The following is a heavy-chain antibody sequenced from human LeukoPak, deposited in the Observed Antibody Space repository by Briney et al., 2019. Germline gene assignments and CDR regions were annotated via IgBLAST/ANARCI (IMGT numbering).Heavy chain of an antibody. CDR1: GGSISSGDYY. D-gene: IGHD6-6*01. CDR2: IYYSGSA. CDR3: ARGLAARRGYNWFDP. Sequence: SETLSLTCTVSGGSISSGDYYWSWIRQPPGKGLEWIGYIYYSGSAYYNPSLKSRVTISVDTSKNQFSLKLSSVTAADTAVYYCARGLAARRGYNWFDPWGQGTLVTASS. J-gene: IGHJ5*02. V-gene: IGHV4-30-4*01.